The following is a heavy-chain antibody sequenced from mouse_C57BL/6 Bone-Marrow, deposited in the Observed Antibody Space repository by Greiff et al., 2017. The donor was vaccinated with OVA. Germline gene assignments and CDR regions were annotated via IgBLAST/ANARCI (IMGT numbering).Heavy chain of an antibody. CDR3: APPTMVSRGGDFVT. V-gene: IGHV14-4*01. CDR2: IDPENGDT. CDR1: GFNIKDDY. Sequence: VQLQQSGAELVRPGASVKLSCTASGFNIKDDYMHWVKQRPEQGLEWIGWIDPENGDTEYASKFQGKATITADTSSNTAYLQLSSLTSEDTAVSYCAPPTMVSRGGDFVTWGQGTPLTVSS. J-gene: IGHJ2*01. D-gene: IGHD2-10*01.